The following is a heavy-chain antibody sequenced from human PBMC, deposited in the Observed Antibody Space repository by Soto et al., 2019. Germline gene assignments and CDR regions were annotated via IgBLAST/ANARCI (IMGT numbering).Heavy chain of an antibody. V-gene: IGHV3-7*03. D-gene: IGHD3-3*01. CDR1: GFTFSSYW. Sequence: PGGSLRLSCAASGFTFSSYWMSWVRQAPGKGLEWVANIKQDGSEKYYADSVKGRFTISRDNAKNSLYLQMNSLRAEDTAVYYCTKLYYDFWSGYSTPYYFDYWGQGTLVTVSS. CDR2: IKQDGSEK. CDR3: TKLYYDFWSGYSTPYYFDY. J-gene: IGHJ4*02.